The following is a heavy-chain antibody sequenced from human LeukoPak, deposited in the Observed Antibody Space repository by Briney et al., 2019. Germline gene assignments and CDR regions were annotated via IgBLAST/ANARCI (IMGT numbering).Heavy chain of an antibody. CDR2: INPSGGST. CDR3: ARDGPLSSSWYLNWFDP. D-gene: IGHD6-13*01. J-gene: IGHJ5*02. Sequence: ASVKVSCKASGYTFTSYYMHWVRQAPGQGLEWMGIINPSGGSTSYAQKFQGRVTMTRDTSTSTVYMELSSLRSEDTAVYYCARDGPLSSSWYLNWFDPWGQGTLVTVSS. V-gene: IGHV1-46*01. CDR1: GYTFTSYY.